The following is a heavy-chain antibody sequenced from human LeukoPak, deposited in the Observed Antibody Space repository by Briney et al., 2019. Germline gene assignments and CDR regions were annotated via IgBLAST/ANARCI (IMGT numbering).Heavy chain of an antibody. CDR3: ARVSGIAVAGTFFHYFDY. Sequence: SGTLSLTCGVSGGSISSSYWWSWVRQPPGKGLEWIGEIIHRGSTNYNPSLKSRVTISVDTSKNQFSLKLSSVTAADTAVYYCARVSGIAVAGTFFHYFDYWGQGTLVTVSS. V-gene: IGHV4-4*02. CDR1: GGSISSSYW. D-gene: IGHD6-19*01. CDR2: IIHRGST. J-gene: IGHJ4*02.